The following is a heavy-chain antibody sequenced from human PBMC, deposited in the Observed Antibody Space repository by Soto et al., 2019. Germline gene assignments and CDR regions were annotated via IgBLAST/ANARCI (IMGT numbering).Heavy chain of an antibody. CDR3: ASHTTMVRGGIRGIKYYYGMDV. Sequence: QVQLVQSGAEVKKPGASVKVSCKASGYTFTSYGISWVRQAPGQGLEWMGWISAYNGNTNYAQKLQGRVTMTTDTSTSTAYMELRSLRSDDTAVYYCASHTTMVRGGIRGIKYYYGMDVWGQGTTVTVSS. CDR1: GYTFTSYG. J-gene: IGHJ6*02. D-gene: IGHD3-10*01. CDR2: ISAYNGNT. V-gene: IGHV1-18*01.